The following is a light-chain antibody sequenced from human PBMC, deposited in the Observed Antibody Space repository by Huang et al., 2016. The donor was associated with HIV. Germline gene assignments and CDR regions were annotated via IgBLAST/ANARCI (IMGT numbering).Light chain of an antibody. CDR2: AAS. V-gene: IGKV1-39*01. CDR1: QSISNY. J-gene: IGKJ1*01. CDR3: QQSYSTPWT. Sequence: DIQMTQSPSSLSASIGDRVTITCLASQSISNYLNWYQHKPGKAPKLLIYAASSLQSGVPSRFSGSGSGTDFTLTISSLQREDFATYFCQQSYSTPWTFGQGTKVEIK.